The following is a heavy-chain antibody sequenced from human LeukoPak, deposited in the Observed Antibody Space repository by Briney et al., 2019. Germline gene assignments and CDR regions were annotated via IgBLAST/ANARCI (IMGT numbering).Heavy chain of an antibody. Sequence: PGGYLRLSCAASGFTVSGNYVTWLRQAKGQGLVGVSDIYSGGTTYYADSVKGRFTISRDNSKNMLYLQMNSLRAEDTAVYYCARGKAVAVIFDCWGQGTLVTVAS. V-gene: IGHV3-66*02. CDR1: GFTVSGNY. D-gene: IGHD6-19*01. CDR2: IYSGGTT. J-gene: IGHJ4*02. CDR3: ARGKAVAVIFDC.